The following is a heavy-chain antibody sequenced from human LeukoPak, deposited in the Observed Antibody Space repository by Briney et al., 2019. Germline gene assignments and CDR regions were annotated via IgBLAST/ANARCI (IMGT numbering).Heavy chain of an antibody. J-gene: IGHJ4*02. D-gene: IGHD5-12*01. CDR2: INPNSGGT. V-gene: IGHV1-2*04. CDR1: GYTFTGYY. CDR3: ARWDGWLRFDY. Sequence: GASVKVSCKASGYTFTGYYMHWARQAPGQGLEWMGWINPNSGGTNYAQKFQGWVTMTRDTSISTAYMELSRLRSDDTAVYYCARWDGWLRFDYWGQGTLVTVSS.